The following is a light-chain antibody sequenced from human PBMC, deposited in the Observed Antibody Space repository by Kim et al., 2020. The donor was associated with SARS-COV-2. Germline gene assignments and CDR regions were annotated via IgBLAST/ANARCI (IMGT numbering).Light chain of an antibody. Sequence: SVSVGDRVTITCRASQSISDWLDWYQQKPGKAPKFLIYDAFSLESGVPSRFSGSGSGTEFTLTISSLQPDDFATYYCQQYNSYSPSFGQGTKLEI. CDR1: QSISDW. CDR2: DAF. J-gene: IGKJ2*03. V-gene: IGKV1-5*01. CDR3: QQYNSYSPS.